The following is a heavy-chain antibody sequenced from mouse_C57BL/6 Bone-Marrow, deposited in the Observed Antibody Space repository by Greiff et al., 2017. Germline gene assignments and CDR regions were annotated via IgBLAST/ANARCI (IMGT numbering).Heavy chain of an antibody. Sequence: VQLQQSGPELVKPGASVKISCKASGYTFTDYYMNWVKQSHGKSLEWIGDINPNNGGTSYNQKFKGKATLTVDKSSSTAYMELRSLTSEDSAVYYCASGGSTTGYFDVWGTGTTVTVSS. CDR2: INPNNGGT. V-gene: IGHV1-26*01. J-gene: IGHJ1*03. D-gene: IGHD6-1*01. CDR1: GYTFTDYY. CDR3: ASGGSTTGYFDV.